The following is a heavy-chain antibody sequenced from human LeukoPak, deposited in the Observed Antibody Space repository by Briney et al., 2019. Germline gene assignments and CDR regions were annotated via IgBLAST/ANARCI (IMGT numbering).Heavy chain of an antibody. V-gene: IGHV1-8*03. CDR2: MSPNSGNT. CDR3: ARRNFDWFDP. Sequence: GASVKVSCKSSGYTFTRYGITWVRQATGQGLEWMGWMSPNSGNTGYAQKFQGRVTITRNTSISTAYMELSSLRSEGTAVYYCARRNFDWFDPWGQGTLVTVSS. CDR1: GYTFTRYG. J-gene: IGHJ5*02.